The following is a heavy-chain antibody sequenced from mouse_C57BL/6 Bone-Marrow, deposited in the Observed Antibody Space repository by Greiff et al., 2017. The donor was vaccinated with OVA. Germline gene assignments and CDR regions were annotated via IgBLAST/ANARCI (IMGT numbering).Heavy chain of an antibody. CDR2: IYPGNSDT. J-gene: IGHJ2*01. CDR3: AGYGFDY. D-gene: IGHD1-1*01. Sequence: SGTVLARPGASVKMSCKTSGYTFTSYWMHWVKQRPGQGLEWIGAIYPGNSDTSYNQKFKDKATLTADKSSSTAYMQLSSLTYEDSAVYYCAGYGFDYWGQGTTLTVSS. V-gene: IGHV1-5*01. CDR1: GYTFTSYW.